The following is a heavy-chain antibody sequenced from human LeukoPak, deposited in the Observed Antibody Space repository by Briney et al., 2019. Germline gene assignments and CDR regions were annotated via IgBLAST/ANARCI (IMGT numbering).Heavy chain of an antibody. CDR3: AREYTSDAFDI. CDR2: IGSSSSTI. Sequence: GGSLRLSCAASGFTFSSYGMHWVRQAPGKGLEWISYIGSSSSTIYYADSVKGRFTISRDNAKNSLYLQMSSLRAEDTAVYYCAREYTSDAFDIWGQGTLVTVSS. D-gene: IGHD5-18*01. V-gene: IGHV3-48*04. CDR1: GFTFSSYG. J-gene: IGHJ3*02.